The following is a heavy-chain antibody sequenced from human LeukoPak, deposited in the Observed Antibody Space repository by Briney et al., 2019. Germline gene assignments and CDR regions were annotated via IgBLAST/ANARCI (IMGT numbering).Heavy chain of an antibody. CDR3: ARRYCTNGVCSYFDY. CDR1: GYSFTSYW. V-gene: IGHV5-51*01. CDR2: IYPGDSDT. D-gene: IGHD2-8*01. Sequence: GESLKISCQGSGYSFTSYWIGWVRQMPGKGLEWMGIIYPGDSDTRYSPSFQGQVTISADKSISTAYLQWSSLKASDTAMYYCARRYCTNGVCSYFDYWGQGTLVTVSS. J-gene: IGHJ4*02.